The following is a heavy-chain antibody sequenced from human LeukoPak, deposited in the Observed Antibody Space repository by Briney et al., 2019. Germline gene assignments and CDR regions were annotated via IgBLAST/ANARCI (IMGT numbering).Heavy chain of an antibody. CDR3: ARLGWGSYQSGPSKDY. CDR2: IIPILGIA. D-gene: IGHD3-16*02. Sequence: VASVKVSCKASGGTFSSYTISWARQPPGQGLEWMGRIIPILGIANYAQQFQGRVTITGDKSTSTAYMELSSLRSEATVVYYCARLGWGSYQSGPSKDYWGQGTLVTVSS. CDR1: GGTFSSYT. V-gene: IGHV1-69*02. J-gene: IGHJ4*02.